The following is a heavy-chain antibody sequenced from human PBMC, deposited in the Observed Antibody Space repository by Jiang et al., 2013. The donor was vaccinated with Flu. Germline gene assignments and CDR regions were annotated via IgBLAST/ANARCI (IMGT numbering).Heavy chain of an antibody. CDR2: INGDGNTT. CDR3: ARDSAAGVDY. J-gene: IGHJ4*02. Sequence: GLVWVSRINGDGNTTIYADSVKGRFTISRDNARNTLYLQMNSLRAEDTAVYYCARDSAAGVDYWGQGTLVTVSS. V-gene: IGHV3-74*01. D-gene: IGHD6-19*01.